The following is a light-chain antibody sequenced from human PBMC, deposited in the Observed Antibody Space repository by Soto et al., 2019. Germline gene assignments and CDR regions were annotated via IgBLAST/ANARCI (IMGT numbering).Light chain of an antibody. J-gene: IGKJ1*01. CDR1: QSVGTN. Sequence: EIVMTQSPATLSVSPGERATLSCRASQSVGTNLVWYQHKPGQAPRPLIYGASIRATGIPARFSASGSGTEFTLTISSLQSEDVATYYCQKYNSAPRTFGQGTKVDI. V-gene: IGKV3-15*01. CDR2: GAS. CDR3: QKYNSAPRT.